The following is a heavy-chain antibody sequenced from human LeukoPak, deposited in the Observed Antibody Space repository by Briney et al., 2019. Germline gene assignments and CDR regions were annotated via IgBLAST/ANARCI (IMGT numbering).Heavy chain of an antibody. CDR2: VYSGGNT. CDR1: GFTVSSSY. D-gene: IGHD3-22*01. CDR3: ARESPYYSYAFDI. V-gene: IGHV3-66*01. Sequence: PEGSLRLSCAASGFTVSSSYMSWVRQAPGKGLEWVSGVYSGGNTFYADSVKGRFTISRDNSKNTLYLQMDSLRAEDTAVYFCARESPYYSYAFDIWGQGTMVTVSS. J-gene: IGHJ3*02.